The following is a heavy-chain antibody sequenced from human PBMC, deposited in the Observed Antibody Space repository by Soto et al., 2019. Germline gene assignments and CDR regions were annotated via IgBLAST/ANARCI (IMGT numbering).Heavy chain of an antibody. CDR3: ASFPSSGWYYFDY. Sequence: ASVMVSCKASGYTFTSYGISWVLQAPVQVLEWMGWISAYNGNTNYAQKLQGRVTMTTDTSTSTAYMELRSLRSDDTAVYYCASFPSSGWYYFDYWGQGTLVTVSS. CDR1: GYTFTSYG. D-gene: IGHD6-19*01. CDR2: ISAYNGNT. J-gene: IGHJ4*02. V-gene: IGHV1-18*04.